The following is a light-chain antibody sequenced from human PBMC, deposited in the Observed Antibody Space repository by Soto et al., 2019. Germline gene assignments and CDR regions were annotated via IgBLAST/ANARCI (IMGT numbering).Light chain of an antibody. CDR3: AVWDDSLSGVV. Sequence: QSVLTQPPSASGTPGQRVTFSCSGSISNIGDNDVFWYQQLPGTAPKLLIYRNYERPSGVPDRFSGSKSGTSAFLAISGLRSEDEADYYCAVWDDSLSGVVFGGGTKLTVL. V-gene: IGLV1-47*01. J-gene: IGLJ2*01. CDR1: ISNIGDND. CDR2: RNY.